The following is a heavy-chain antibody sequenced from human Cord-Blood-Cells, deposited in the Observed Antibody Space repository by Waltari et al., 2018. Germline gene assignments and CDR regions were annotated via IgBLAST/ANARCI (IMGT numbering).Heavy chain of an antibody. Sequence: QVQLVQSGAEVKKPGASVKVSCKASGYTFTSSYMHWVRPAPGQGLEWMGIINPSGGSTSYAQKFQGRVTMTRDTSTSTVYMELSSLRSEDTAVYYCARGGYYDFWSGYLYYFDYWGQGTLVTVSS. CDR3: ARGGYYDFWSGYLYYFDY. D-gene: IGHD3-3*01. CDR1: GYTFTSSY. V-gene: IGHV1-46*01. CDR2: INPSGGST. J-gene: IGHJ4*02.